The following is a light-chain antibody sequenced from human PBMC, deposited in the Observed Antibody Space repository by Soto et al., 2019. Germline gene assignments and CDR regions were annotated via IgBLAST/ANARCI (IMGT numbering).Light chain of an antibody. CDR3: CSYASSSSYV. CDR1: TSDVGGYNL. Sequence: QSVLTQPASVSGSPGQSITISCSGTTSDVGGYNLVSWYQQHTAKAPKLLIYEGTQRLSGVSSRFSGSKSGNTASLTISGLQAEDEADYYCCSYASSSSYVFGTGTKV. J-gene: IGLJ1*01. V-gene: IGLV2-23*01. CDR2: EGT.